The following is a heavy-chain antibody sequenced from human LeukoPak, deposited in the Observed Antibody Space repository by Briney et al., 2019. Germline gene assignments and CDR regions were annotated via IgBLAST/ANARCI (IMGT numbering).Heavy chain of an antibody. Sequence: PGGPLRLSCAASGFTFSGPDMHGVPHASGKALEWVGLIRSKPHSHTTVYPASVQGRFTISRDDSKNTAYLQMNCLKAEDTAVYYCTRQDCSGGSCSYVDYWGQGTLVTVSS. CDR1: GFTFSGPD. J-gene: IGHJ4*02. D-gene: IGHD2-15*01. V-gene: IGHV3-73*01. CDR3: TRQDCSGGSCSYVDY. CDR2: IRSKPHSHTT.